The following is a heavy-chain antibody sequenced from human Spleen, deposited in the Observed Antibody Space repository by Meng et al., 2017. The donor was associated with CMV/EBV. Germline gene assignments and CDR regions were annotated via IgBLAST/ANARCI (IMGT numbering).Heavy chain of an antibody. D-gene: IGHD2-2*01. CDR2: LIPIFGSA. CDR3: ARGTDCSTTICSPYYYYGVDV. Sequence: SVKVSCKASGGTFTNYAISWVRQAPGQGLEWMGGLIPIFGSANYAQRFQGRLTITTDESTSTAYMELSSLRSEDTAVYYCARGTDCSTTICSPYYYYGVDVWGQGTTVTVSS. V-gene: IGHV1-69*05. CDR1: GGTFTNYA. J-gene: IGHJ6*02.